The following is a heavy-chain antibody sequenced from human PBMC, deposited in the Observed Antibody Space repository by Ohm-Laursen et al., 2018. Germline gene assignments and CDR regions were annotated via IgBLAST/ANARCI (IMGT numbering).Heavy chain of an antibody. Sequence: SLRLSCAASGFTFSSYGMHWVRQAPGKGLEWVAVIWYDGSNKYYADSVKGRFTISRDNSKNTLYLQMNSLRAEDTAVYYCAKTWLFRGYDYYFDYWGQGTLVTVSS. V-gene: IGHV3-33*06. D-gene: IGHD5-12*01. CDR3: AKTWLFRGYDYYFDY. CDR2: IWYDGSNK. J-gene: IGHJ4*02. CDR1: GFTFSSYG.